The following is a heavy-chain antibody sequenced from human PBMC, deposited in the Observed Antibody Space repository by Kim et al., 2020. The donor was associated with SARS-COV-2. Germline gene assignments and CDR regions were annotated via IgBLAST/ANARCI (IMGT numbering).Heavy chain of an antibody. Sequence: DSVKGRFTNSGDNAKNSLCLQMNSLRPEDTAVYYCVRASKYSSAWYYFDYWGQGALVTVSS. J-gene: IGHJ4*02. D-gene: IGHD6-19*01. V-gene: IGHV3-21*01. CDR3: VRASKYSSAWYYFDY.